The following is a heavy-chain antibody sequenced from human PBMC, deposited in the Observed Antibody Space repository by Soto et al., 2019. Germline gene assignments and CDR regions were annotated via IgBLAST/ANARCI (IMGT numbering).Heavy chain of an antibody. D-gene: IGHD6-19*01. CDR1: GYTFTSYG. CDR3: ARDVLASGWAHPSYFDL. Sequence: QVQLVQSGAEVKKPGASVKVSCKASGYTFTSYGISWVRQAPGQVLEWMGWISAYNGNTNYAQKLQGRVTMTTDPSTSTAYMELRGLRSDDTAVYYCARDVLASGWAHPSYFDLWGRGTLVTVSS. J-gene: IGHJ2*01. CDR2: ISAYNGNT. V-gene: IGHV1-18*01.